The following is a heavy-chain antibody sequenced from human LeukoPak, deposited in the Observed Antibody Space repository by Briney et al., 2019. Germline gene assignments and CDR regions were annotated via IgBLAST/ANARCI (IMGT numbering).Heavy chain of an antibody. CDR1: GGSISSYY. Sequence: PSETLSLTCTVSGGSISSYYWSWIRQPPGKGLEWIGYIHYSGSTNYKSSLKSRVTISVDRSKNQFSLELSSVTAADTAVYYCARRPKGATTDFDYWGQGTLVTVSS. CDR2: IHYSGST. CDR3: ARRPKGATTDFDY. V-gene: IGHV4-59*08. D-gene: IGHD1-26*01. J-gene: IGHJ4*02.